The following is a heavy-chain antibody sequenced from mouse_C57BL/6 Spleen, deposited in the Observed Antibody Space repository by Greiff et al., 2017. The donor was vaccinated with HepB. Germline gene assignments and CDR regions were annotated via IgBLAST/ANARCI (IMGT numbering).Heavy chain of an antibody. J-gene: IGHJ2*01. CDR1: GFSLTSYG. CDR2: IWSGGST. D-gene: IGHD2-4*01. V-gene: IGHV2-2*01. CDR3: ARNGYDYDLYYFDY. Sequence: VKLVESGPGLVQPSQSLSITCTVSGFSLTSYGVHWVRQSPGKGLEWLGVIWSGGSTDYNAAFISRLSISKDNSKSQVFFKMNSLQAYDTAIYYCARNGYDYDLYYFDYWGQGTTLTVSS.